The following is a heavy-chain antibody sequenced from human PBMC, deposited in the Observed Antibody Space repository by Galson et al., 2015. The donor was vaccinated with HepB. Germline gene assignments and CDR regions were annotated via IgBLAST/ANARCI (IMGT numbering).Heavy chain of an antibody. CDR2: ISYDGSNK. CDR1: GFTFSSYA. D-gene: IGHD2-21*01. J-gene: IGHJ4*02. CDR3: ARDIAISGLDY. V-gene: IGHV3-30-3*01. Sequence: SLRLSCAASGFTFSSYAMHWVRQAPGKGLEWVAVISYDGSNKYYADSVKGRFTISRGNSKNTLYLQMNSLRAEDTAVYYCARDIAISGLDYWGQGTLVTVSS.